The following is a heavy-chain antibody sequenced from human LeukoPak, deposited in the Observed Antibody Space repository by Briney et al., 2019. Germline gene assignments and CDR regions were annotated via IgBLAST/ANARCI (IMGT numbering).Heavy chain of an antibody. CDR1: GPTFSVYA. Sequence: GGSLRLSCAASGPTFSVYAMSWVRQAPGKGLEWVSGISGSGTGTYYADSAKGRFTISRDNSKNMIYLQMNSLYAEDTAVFYCARGGGYSGYLFYFDSWGQGTLVSVSS. CDR2: ISGSGTGT. D-gene: IGHD5-12*01. V-gene: IGHV3-23*01. CDR3: ARGGGYSGYLFYFDS. J-gene: IGHJ4*02.